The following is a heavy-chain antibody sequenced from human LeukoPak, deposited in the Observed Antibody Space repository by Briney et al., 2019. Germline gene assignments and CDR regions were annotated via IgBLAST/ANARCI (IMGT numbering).Heavy chain of an antibody. Sequence: GGSLRLSCAASGFTFSSYAMHWVRQAPGKGLEWVAVISYDGSNKYYADSVKGRFTISRDNSKNTLYLQMNSLRAEDTAVYYCARDRAYYYDSSGYYLAYWGQGTLVTVSS. D-gene: IGHD3-22*01. J-gene: IGHJ4*02. V-gene: IGHV3-30*04. CDR2: ISYDGSNK. CDR1: GFTFSSYA. CDR3: ARDRAYYYDSSGYYLAY.